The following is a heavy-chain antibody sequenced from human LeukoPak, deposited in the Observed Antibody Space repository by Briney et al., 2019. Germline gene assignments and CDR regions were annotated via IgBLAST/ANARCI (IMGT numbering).Heavy chain of an antibody. V-gene: IGHV4-59*01. J-gene: IGHJ4*02. CDR3: ARDLAKGFDY. CDR1: GSSISSYY. Sequence: PSETLSLTCTVSGSSISSYYWSWIRQPPGKGLEWIGYIYYSGSTNYNPSLKSRVTISVDTSKNQFSLKLSSVTAADTAVYYCARDLAKGFDYWGQGTLVTVSS. CDR2: IYYSGST.